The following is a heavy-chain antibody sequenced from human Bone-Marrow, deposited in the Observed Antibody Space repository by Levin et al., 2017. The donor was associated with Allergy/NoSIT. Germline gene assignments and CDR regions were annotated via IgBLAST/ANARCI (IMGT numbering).Heavy chain of an antibody. CDR1: GGSLSDYY. CDR3: ARDQRINYYGSGTHHDY. CDR2: IFYSGIS. V-gene: IGHV4-59*01. J-gene: IGHJ4*02. Sequence: SETLSLTCTVSGGSLSDYYWSWIRQPPGRGLEWIGYIFYSGISNYNPSLKSRITMSVDTSKNQFSLKLSSVTAADTAVYYCARDQRINYYGSGTHHDYWGPGTLVTVSS. D-gene: IGHD3-10*01.